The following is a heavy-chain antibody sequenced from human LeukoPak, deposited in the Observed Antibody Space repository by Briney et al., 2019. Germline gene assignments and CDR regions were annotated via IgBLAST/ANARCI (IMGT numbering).Heavy chain of an antibody. J-gene: IGHJ4*02. CDR3: VRIYSGSYRVFDY. D-gene: IGHD1-26*01. V-gene: IGHV4-4*02. Sequence: SETLSLTCAVSGGSISSSNWWSWVRQPPGKGLEWIGEIYHSGSTNYNPSLKSRVTISVDKSKNQFSLKLSSVTAADTAVYYCVRIYSGSYRVFDYWGQGTLVTVSS. CDR2: IYHSGST. CDR1: GGSISSSNW.